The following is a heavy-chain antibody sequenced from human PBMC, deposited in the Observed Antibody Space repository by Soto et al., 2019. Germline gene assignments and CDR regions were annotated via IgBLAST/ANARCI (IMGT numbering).Heavy chain of an antibody. CDR2: VYYNENT. CDR3: ARRERYYGSPGWFDP. CDR1: GASINNFAYY. J-gene: IGHJ5*01. V-gene: IGHV4-39*01. Sequence: SETLSLTCSVSGASINNFAYYWGWIRQPPGKGLEWIGTVYYNENTYYNPSLRSRVAISVDMAKNQFSLNLRSVTAVDTAVYFCARRERYYGSPGWFDPWGQGTLVTVSS. D-gene: IGHD3-10*01.